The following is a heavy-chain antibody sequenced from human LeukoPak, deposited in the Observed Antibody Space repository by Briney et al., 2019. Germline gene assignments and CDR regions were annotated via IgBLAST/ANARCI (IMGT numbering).Heavy chain of an antibody. V-gene: IGHV4-4*07. J-gene: IGHJ4*02. CDR2: IYTSGST. D-gene: IGHD3-22*01. Sequence: SETLSLTCSVSGGSITGYYWNWIRQPAGKGLEWIGRIYTSGSTSYNPPLESRVTMSLDASKNQFSLKLSSVTAADTAVYFCAKGRGYYDSSGYFNFWGQGILVTVST. CDR3: AKGRGYYDSSGYFNF. CDR1: GGSITGYY.